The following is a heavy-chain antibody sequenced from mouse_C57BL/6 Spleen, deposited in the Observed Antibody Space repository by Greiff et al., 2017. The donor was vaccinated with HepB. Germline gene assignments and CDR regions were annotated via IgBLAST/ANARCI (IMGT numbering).Heavy chain of an antibody. J-gene: IGHJ4*01. CDR1: GFTFSDYG. CDR2: ISSGSSTI. V-gene: IGHV5-17*01. Sequence: DVKLVESGGGLVKPGGSLKLSCAASGFTFSDYGMHWVRQAPEKGLEWVAYISSGSSTIYYADTVKGRFTISRDNAKNTLFLQMTSLRSEDTAMFYCAMREAMDYWGQGTSVTVAS. CDR3: AMREAMDY.